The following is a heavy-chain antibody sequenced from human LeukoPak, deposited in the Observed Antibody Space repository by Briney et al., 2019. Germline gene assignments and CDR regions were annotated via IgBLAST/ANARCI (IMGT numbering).Heavy chain of an antibody. D-gene: IGHD5-18*01. CDR3: ASGYNYGLEN. Sequence: GGSLRLSCAASGFDFSRYSMNWVRQAPGKGLEWVSYISSSGGTKYYADSVKGRFTISRDDAKNSLSLQMNSLRADDTAIYYCASGYNYGLENWGQGTLVTVPS. CDR2: ISSSGGTK. CDR1: GFDFSRYS. V-gene: IGHV3-48*04. J-gene: IGHJ4*02.